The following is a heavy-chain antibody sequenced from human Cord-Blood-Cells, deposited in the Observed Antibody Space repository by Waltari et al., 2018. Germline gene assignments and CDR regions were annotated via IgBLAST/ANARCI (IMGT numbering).Heavy chain of an antibody. CDR3: ARDVGGGTLDY. D-gene: IGHD3-16*01. Sequence: KASGYTFTGYYMHWVRQAPGQGLEWMGWINPNSGGTNYAQKFQGWVTMTRDTSISTAYMELSRLRSDDTAVYYCARDVGGGTLDYWGQGTLVTVSS. CDR1: GYTFTGYY. CDR2: INPNSGGT. J-gene: IGHJ4*02. V-gene: IGHV1-2*04.